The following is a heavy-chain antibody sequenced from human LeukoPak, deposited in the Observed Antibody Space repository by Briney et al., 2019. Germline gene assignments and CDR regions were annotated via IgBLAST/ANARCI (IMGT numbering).Heavy chain of an antibody. J-gene: IGHJ4*02. CDR3: ARYSSSWSFDY. CDR1: GVSISSYY. Sequence: SETLSLTCAVSGVSISSYYWSWIRQPAGKGLEWIGRIYTSGSTNYNPSLKSRVTMSVDTSKNQFSLKLSSVTAADTAVYYCARYSSSWSFDYWGQGTLVTVSS. V-gene: IGHV4-4*07. D-gene: IGHD6-13*01. CDR2: IYTSGST.